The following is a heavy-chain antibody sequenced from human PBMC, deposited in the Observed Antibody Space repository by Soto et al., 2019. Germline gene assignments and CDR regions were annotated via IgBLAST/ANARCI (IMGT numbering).Heavy chain of an antibody. CDR3: ARARSYYDYVWGSYRYGSLDY. CDR2: ISAYNGNT. V-gene: IGHV1-18*04. D-gene: IGHD3-16*02. Sequence: ASVNVSCKSSGYTSTSYCISWVRQAPGQGLEWMGWISAYNGNTNYAQKLQGRVTMTTDTSTSTAYMELRSLRSDDTAVYYCARARSYYDYVWGSYRYGSLDYWGQGTLVTVSS. CDR1: GYTSTSYC. J-gene: IGHJ4*02.